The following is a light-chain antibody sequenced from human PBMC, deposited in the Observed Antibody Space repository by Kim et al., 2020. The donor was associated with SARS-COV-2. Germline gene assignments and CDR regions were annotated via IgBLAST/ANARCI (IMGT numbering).Light chain of an antibody. Sequence: QSLTISCTGTSSDVGGYNYVSWYQQHPGKAPKLMIYDVSNRPSGVSNRFSGSKSGNTASLTISGLQAEDEADYYCSSYTSSSTLAVFGGGTQLTVL. CDR2: DVS. V-gene: IGLV2-14*03. CDR3: SSYTSSSTLAV. CDR1: SSDVGGYNY. J-gene: IGLJ2*01.